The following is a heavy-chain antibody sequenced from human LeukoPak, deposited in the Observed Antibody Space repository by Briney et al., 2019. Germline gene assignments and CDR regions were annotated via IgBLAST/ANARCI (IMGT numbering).Heavy chain of an antibody. Sequence: LPGGSLRLSCAASGFTVSSNYMSWVRQAPGKGLEWVSVIYSGGSTYYADSVKGRFTISRDNSKNTLYLQMNSLRAEDTAVHYCARALLDSSGWLIAHWGQGTLVTVSS. CDR2: IYSGGST. CDR1: GFTVSSNY. V-gene: IGHV3-66*01. CDR3: ARALLDSSGWLIAH. D-gene: IGHD6-19*01. J-gene: IGHJ5*02.